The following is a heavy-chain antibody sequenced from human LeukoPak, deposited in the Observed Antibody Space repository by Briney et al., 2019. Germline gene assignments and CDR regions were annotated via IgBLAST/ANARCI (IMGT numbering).Heavy chain of an antibody. V-gene: IGHV3-33*08. J-gene: IGHJ4*02. CDR2: IWYDGSNK. D-gene: IGHD4-11*01. CDR3: AREQYLDGDFDY. Sequence: PGGSLRLSCAASGFTFSSYGMHWVRQAPGKGLEWVAVIWYDGSNKYYADSVKGRFTISRDNSKNTLYLQMNSLRAEDTAVYYCAREQYLDGDFDYWGQGTLVTVSS. CDR1: GFTFSSYG.